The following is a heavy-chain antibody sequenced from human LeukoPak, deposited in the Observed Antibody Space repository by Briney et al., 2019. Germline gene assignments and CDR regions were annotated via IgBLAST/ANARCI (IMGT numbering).Heavy chain of an antibody. D-gene: IGHD3-22*01. J-gene: IGHJ4*02. CDR1: GYTFTGYY. V-gene: IGHV1-2*02. Sequence: ASVKVSCKASGYTFTGYYMHWVRQAPGQGLEWMGWINPNSGGTNYAQKFQGRVTMTRDMSTSTVYMELSSLRSEDTAVYYCARVMYYYDSSGSFDYWGQGTLVTVSS. CDR2: INPNSGGT. CDR3: ARVMYYYDSSGSFDY.